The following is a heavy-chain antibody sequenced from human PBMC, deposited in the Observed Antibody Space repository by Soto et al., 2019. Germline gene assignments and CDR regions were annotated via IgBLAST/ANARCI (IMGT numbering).Heavy chain of an antibody. CDR2: ISSSSSYI. CDR1: GFTFSSYS. D-gene: IGHD6-19*01. Sequence: EVQLVESGGGLVKPGGSLRLSCAASGFTFSSYSMNWVRQAPGKGLEWVSSISSSSSYIYYADSVKGRFTISRDNAKNSLYLQMNSLRAEDTAVYYCAREVAVAGISESYYFDYWGQGTLVTVSS. J-gene: IGHJ4*02. V-gene: IGHV3-21*01. CDR3: AREVAVAGISESYYFDY.